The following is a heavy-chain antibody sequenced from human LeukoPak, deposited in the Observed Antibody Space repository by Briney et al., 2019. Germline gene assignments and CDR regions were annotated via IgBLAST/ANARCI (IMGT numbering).Heavy chain of an antibody. CDR2: VSYDGGNK. D-gene: IGHD2-21*02. CDR1: GFRFSSYG. J-gene: IGHJ4*02. Sequence: GGSLRRSCPASGFRFSSYGMHWVRQAPGKGLEGVAAVSYDGGNKYYADSVKGRFTICRDNSKNTLYLQMNSLRAEDTAVYYCAKPFLCGGDCHFDCWGQGTLVTVSS. CDR3: AKPFLCGGDCHFDC. V-gene: IGHV3-30*18.